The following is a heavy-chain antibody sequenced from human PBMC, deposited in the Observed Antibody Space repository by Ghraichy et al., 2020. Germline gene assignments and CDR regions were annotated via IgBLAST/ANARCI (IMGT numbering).Heavy chain of an antibody. CDR2: ISSSSSTI. D-gene: IGHD3-9*01. Sequence: GGSLRLSCAASGFTFSSYSMNWVRQAPGKGLEWVSYISSSSSTIYYADSVKGRFTISRDNAKNSLYLQMNSLRAEDTAVYYCARRMNGWDYWGQGTLVTVSS. CDR3: ARRMNGWDY. V-gene: IGHV3-48*01. J-gene: IGHJ4*02. CDR1: GFTFSSYS.